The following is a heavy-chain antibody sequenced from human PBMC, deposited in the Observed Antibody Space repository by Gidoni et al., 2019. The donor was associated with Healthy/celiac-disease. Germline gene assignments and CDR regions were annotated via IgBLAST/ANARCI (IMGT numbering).Heavy chain of an antibody. CDR1: GFTFSSYG. D-gene: IGHD3-10*01. J-gene: IGHJ4*02. CDR3: ASAPGLGARVHPEQDY. V-gene: IGHV3-30*03. Sequence: QVQLVESGGGVVQPGRPLPLSCAASGFTFSSYGMHRVRQAPGKGLEWVAVISYDGSNKYYADSVKGRFTISRDNSKNTLYLQMNSLRAEDTAVYYCASAPGLGARVHPEQDYWGQGTLVTVSS. CDR2: ISYDGSNK.